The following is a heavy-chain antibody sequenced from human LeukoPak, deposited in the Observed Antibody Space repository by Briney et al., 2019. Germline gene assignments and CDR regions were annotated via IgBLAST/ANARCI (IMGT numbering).Heavy chain of an antibody. CDR2: TRHDGSND. Sequence: GGSLRLSCAASGFTFNTYGMHWVRQPPGKGMEWVAFTRHDGSNDYYTDSVKGRFTISRDNSKNTLYLKMNSLRAEDTAVYYCARSYYYDSSGTPDYWGQGALVTVSS. CDR3: ARSYYYDSSGTPDY. V-gene: IGHV3-30*02. D-gene: IGHD3-22*01. CDR1: GFTFNTYG. J-gene: IGHJ4*02.